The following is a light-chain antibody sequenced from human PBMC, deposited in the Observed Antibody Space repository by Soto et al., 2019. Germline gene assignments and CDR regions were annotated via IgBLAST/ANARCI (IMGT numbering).Light chain of an antibody. Sequence: QSALTQPASVSGSPGQSITISCAGTSSDVGRYNLVSWYQHHPGTAPKLMIYEVTKRPSGVSDRFSGSKSGNTASLTISGRQAEDEADYYCCSYAGSSTYVVFGGGTKLTVL. CDR3: CSYAGSSTYVV. V-gene: IGLV2-23*02. J-gene: IGLJ2*01. CDR2: EVT. CDR1: SSDVGRYNL.